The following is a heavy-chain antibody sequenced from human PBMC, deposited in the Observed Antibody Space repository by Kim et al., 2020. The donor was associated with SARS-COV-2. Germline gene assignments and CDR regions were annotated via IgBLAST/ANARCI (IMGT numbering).Heavy chain of an antibody. CDR2: IYYSGST. V-gene: IGHV4-39*01. Sequence: SETLSLTCTVSGGSISSSSYYWGWIRQPPGKALEWIGSIYYSGSTYYNPSLKSRVTISVDTSKNQFSLKLSSVTAADTAVYYCARLRFSVAGILFDYWGQGTLVTVSS. J-gene: IGHJ4*02. D-gene: IGHD6-19*01. CDR3: ARLRFSVAGILFDY. CDR1: GGSISSSSYY.